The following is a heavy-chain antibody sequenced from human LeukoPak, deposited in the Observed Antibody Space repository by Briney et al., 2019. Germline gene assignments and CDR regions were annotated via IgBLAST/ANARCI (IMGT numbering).Heavy chain of an antibody. V-gene: IGHV1-2*02. CDR2: INPNSGGT. Sequence: ASVKVSCKASGYTFTGYYMHWVRQAPGQGLEWMGWINPNSGGTNYAQKFQGRVTMTRDTSISTAYMELSRLRSDDTAVYYCARDRRTYYYDSSGHKDAFDIWGQGTMVTVSS. CDR3: ARDRRTYYYDSSGHKDAFDI. J-gene: IGHJ3*02. D-gene: IGHD3-22*01. CDR1: GYTFTGYY.